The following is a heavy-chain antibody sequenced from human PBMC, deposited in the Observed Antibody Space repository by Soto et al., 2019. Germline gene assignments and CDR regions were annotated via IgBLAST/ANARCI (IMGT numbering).Heavy chain of an antibody. Sequence: KPSETLSLTCAVNGGSFRSYYWSWIRQPPGKGLEWIGEIHHSGSTNYNPSLKSRVTISVDTSKNQFSLKLSSVTAADTAVYFCARGWDMELVQSYFDFWGQGTLVTVSS. CDR1: GGSFRSYY. CDR2: IHHSGST. CDR3: ARGWDMELVQSYFDF. V-gene: IGHV4-34*01. J-gene: IGHJ4*02. D-gene: IGHD6-6*01.